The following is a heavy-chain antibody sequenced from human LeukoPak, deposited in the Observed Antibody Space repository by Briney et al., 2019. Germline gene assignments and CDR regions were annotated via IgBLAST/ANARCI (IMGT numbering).Heavy chain of an antibody. CDR1: GYTFTSYY. CDR3: ARAFPDYGGKVRYFDY. CDR2: INPSGGST. J-gene: IGHJ4*02. D-gene: IGHD4-23*01. V-gene: IGHV1-46*01. Sequence: ASVKVSCKASGYTFTSYYMHWVRQAPGQGLEWMGIINPSGGSTSYAQKFQGRVTMTRDTSTSTVYMELSSLRSEDTAVYYRARAFPDYGGKVRYFDYWGQGTLVTVSS.